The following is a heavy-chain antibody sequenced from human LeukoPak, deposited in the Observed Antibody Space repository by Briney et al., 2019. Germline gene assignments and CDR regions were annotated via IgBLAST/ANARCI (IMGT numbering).Heavy chain of an antibody. CDR2: IKQDGSEK. CDR3: ASGPGGSGSYYNARYRFDP. V-gene: IGHV3-7*01. J-gene: IGHJ5*02. CDR1: GFTFSSYW. D-gene: IGHD3-10*01. Sequence: PGGSLRLSCAASGFTFSSYWMSWVRQAPGKGLEWVANIKQDGSEKYYVDSVKGRFTISRDNAKNSLYLQMNSLRAEDTAVYYCASGPGGSGSYYNARYRFDPWGQGTLVTVSS.